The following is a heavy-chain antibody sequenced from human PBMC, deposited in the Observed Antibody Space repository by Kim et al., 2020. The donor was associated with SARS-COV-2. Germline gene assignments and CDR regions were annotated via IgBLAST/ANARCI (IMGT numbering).Heavy chain of an antibody. V-gene: IGHV4-34*01. Sequence: PSLKSRVTIAVDTSKNQFSLKLSSVTAADTAVYYCARPSRPQQGCWFDPWGQGTLVTVSS. CDR3: ARPSRPQQGCWFDP. J-gene: IGHJ5*02. D-gene: IGHD6-19*01.